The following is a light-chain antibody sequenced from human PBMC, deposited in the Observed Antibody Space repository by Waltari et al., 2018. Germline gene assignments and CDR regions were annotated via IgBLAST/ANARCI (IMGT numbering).Light chain of an antibody. J-gene: IGKJ4*01. Sequence: VLTQSPATLSLSPGDRATLSCRASQYIGDYLAWYQQKPGQAPRILMSEASNRATGVPDRFSASVSGTDFTITVSSLEPEDFAVYYCQNRRNWPLLTFGGGTKVEIK. V-gene: IGKV3-11*01. CDR1: QYIGDY. CDR2: EAS. CDR3: QNRRNWPLLT.